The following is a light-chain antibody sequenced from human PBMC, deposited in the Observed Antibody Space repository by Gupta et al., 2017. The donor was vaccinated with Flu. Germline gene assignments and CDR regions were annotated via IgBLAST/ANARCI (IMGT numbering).Light chain of an antibody. V-gene: IGLV3-16*01. Sequence: SYELTQPPSVSVSPGQVARITCSGDALSKKFAYWYQKKSGQDPVMVISRDTERPSGIPERFSGSTSGTIVTLTIDGAQADDEADYFCLSADRSGTYVVFGGGTRLT. CDR1: ALSKKF. J-gene: IGLJ2*01. CDR2: RDT. CDR3: LSADRSGTYVV.